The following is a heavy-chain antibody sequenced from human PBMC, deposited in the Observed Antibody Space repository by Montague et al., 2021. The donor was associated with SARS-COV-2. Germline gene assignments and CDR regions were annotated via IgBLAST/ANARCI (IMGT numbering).Heavy chain of an antibody. D-gene: IGHD3-10*01. V-gene: IGHV2-5*02. Sequence: PALVKPTHCLPLWYSVSGYSGAVSGGALLYSRHHRGKDLDLLSMIYWDDNPHYSPSLQSRLLLTKGTSKNQVVLTMTNMDPVDTATYYCARGHCYGSGNYLPEYGGQGTLVTVSS. CDR3: ARGHCYGSGNYLPEY. CDR1: GYSGAVSGGA. J-gene: IGHJ4*02. CDR2: IYWDDNP.